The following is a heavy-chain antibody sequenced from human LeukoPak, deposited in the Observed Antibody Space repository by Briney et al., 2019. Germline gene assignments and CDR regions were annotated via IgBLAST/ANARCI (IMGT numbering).Heavy chain of an antibody. CDR1: GYTFTSYS. CDR2: ISTYNGKT. J-gene: IGHJ4*02. Sequence: ASVKVSCKGSGYTFTSYSISWVRQAPGQGLEWMGWISTYNGKTNYAQKFQGRVIMTTDTSTNTAYMELTSLRSDDSAVYYCARHPYYDTSAYYVYWGQGTLVTVSS. V-gene: IGHV1-18*01. CDR3: ARHPYYDTSAYYVY. D-gene: IGHD3-22*01.